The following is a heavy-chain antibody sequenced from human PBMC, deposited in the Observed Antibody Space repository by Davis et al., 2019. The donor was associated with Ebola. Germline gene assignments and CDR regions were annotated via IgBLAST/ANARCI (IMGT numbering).Heavy chain of an antibody. D-gene: IGHD6-6*01. CDR2: INHSGST. J-gene: IGHJ4*02. CDR1: GGSISSYY. V-gene: IGHV4-34*01. CDR3: AREYSRTYFDY. Sequence: MPSETLSLTCTVSGGSISSYYWSWIRQPPGKGLEWIGEINHSGSTYYNPSLKSRVTISVDTSKNQFSLKLSSVTAADTAVYYCAREYSRTYFDYWGQGTLVTVSS.